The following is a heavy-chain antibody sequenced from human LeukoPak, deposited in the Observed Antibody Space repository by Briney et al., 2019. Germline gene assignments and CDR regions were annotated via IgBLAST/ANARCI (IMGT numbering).Heavy chain of an antibody. J-gene: IGHJ3*02. V-gene: IGHV4-34*01. CDR3: ARVDTMVRGDAFDI. D-gene: IGHD3-10*01. CDR1: GGSFSGYY. Sequence: PSETLSLTCAVYGGSFSGYYWSWIRQPPGKGLEWIGEINRSGSTNYNPSLKSRVTISVDTSKNQFSLKLSSVTAADTAVYYCARVDTMVRGDAFDIWGQGTMVTVSS. CDR2: INRSGST.